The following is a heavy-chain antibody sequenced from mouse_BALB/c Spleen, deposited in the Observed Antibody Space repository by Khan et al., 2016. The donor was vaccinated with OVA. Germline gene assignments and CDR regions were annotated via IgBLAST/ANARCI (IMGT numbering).Heavy chain of an antibody. Sequence: VQLKESGPELVKPGASVKISCKASGYSFTGYFMNWVIQSHGKSLEWIGRINPHIGETFYNQRFKDKATLTVDESSSTAHMELRSLTSEDAAVYYCARTYGSDFDNWGQGTTLTVSS. J-gene: IGHJ2*01. D-gene: IGHD1-1*01. CDR1: GYSFTGYF. CDR3: ARTYGSDFDN. V-gene: IGHV1-20*01. CDR2: INPHIGET.